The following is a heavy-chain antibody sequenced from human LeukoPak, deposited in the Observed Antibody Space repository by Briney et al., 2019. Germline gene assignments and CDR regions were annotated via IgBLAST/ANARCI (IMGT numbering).Heavy chain of an antibody. CDR2: INPSGGST. D-gene: IGHD2-2*01. CDR3: ARGGSMVY. J-gene: IGHJ4*02. Sequence: ASVRVSCKTSGYTFTAYAINWVRQAPGQGLEWMGIINPSGGSTSYAQKFQGRVTMTRDTSTSTVYMELSSLRSEDTAVYYCARGGSMVYWGQGTLVTVSS. CDR1: GYTFTAYA. V-gene: IGHV1-46*01.